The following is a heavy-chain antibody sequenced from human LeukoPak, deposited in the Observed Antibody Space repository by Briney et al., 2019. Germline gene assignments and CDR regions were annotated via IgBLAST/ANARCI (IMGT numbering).Heavy chain of an antibody. D-gene: IGHD2-15*01. Sequence: SETLSLTCAVSGYSISSGYYWGWIRQPPGKGLEWIGSIYHSGSTYYNPSLKSRVTISVDTSKNQFSLKLSSVTAADTAVYYCARVGYCSGGYCRGYWGQGTLVTVSS. CDR1: GYSISSGYY. J-gene: IGHJ4*02. V-gene: IGHV4-38-2*01. CDR3: ARVGYCSGGYCRGY. CDR2: IYHSGST.